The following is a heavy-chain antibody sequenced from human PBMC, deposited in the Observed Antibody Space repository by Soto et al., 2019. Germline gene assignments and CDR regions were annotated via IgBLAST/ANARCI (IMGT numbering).Heavy chain of an antibody. Sequence: PGGSLRLSCAASGFAVSSNYLSWVRQAPGKGLKWVSVIYSGASTYYADSVKGRYTISRHNSKNTLYLEMNSLRALDTAVYYCAKPTAAARDAFDIWGQGTMVTVSS. CDR2: IYSGAST. CDR1: GFAVSSNY. J-gene: IGHJ3*02. V-gene: IGHV3-53*04. CDR3: AKPTAAARDAFDI. D-gene: IGHD6-13*01.